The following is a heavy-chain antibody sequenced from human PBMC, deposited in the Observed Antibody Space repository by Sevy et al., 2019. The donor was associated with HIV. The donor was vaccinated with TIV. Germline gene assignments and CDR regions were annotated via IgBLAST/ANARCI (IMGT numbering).Heavy chain of an antibody. V-gene: IGHV1-46*01. D-gene: IGHD2-2*02. J-gene: IGHJ6*02. CDR1: GYTFTSYY. Sequence: ASVKVSCKASGYTFTSYYMHWVRQAPGQGLEWMGIINPSGGSTSYSQKFQGRVTMTRDTSTSTVYMEQSSLRSEDTAVYYCARDPMQPADIRSDYYYYGMDVWGQGTTVTVSS. CDR3: ARDPMQPADIRSDYYYYGMDV. CDR2: INPSGGST.